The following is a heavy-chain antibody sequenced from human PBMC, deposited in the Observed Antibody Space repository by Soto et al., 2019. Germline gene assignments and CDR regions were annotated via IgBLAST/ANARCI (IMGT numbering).Heavy chain of an antibody. CDR1: GGSISSGGYY. CDR2: IYYSGST. CDR3: ARDVAASSSNYFDY. V-gene: IGHV4-31*03. Sequence: SETLSLTCTVSGGSISSGGYYWSWIRQHPGKGLEWIGYIYYSGSTYYNPSLKSRVTISVDTSKNQFSLKLSSVTAADTAVYYCARDVAASSSNYFDYWGQGTLVTVS. J-gene: IGHJ4*02.